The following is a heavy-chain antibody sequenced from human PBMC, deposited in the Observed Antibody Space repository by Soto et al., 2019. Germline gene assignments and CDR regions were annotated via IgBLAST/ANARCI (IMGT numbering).Heavy chain of an antibody. CDR3: ASLSYGSGNFS. J-gene: IGHJ5*02. V-gene: IGHV1-3*01. Sequence: QVQLVQSGAEVKKPGASVKVSCKASGYIFSNYLLHWVRQAPGQRLEWMGWINAGNGDTKYSQKFPGGVTFTRDTSAITVYMELSSLRSEDTAVYYCASLSYGSGNFSCGQGTLVTVSS. CDR1: GYIFSNYL. D-gene: IGHD3-10*01. CDR2: INAGNGDT.